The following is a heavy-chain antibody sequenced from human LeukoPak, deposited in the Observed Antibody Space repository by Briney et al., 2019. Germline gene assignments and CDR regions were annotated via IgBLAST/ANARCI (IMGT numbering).Heavy chain of an antibody. CDR3: ARAGHSSGYYGGKHDAFDI. CDR2: IYYSGST. Sequence: SETLSLTCTVSGGSISSYYWSWIRQPPGKGLEWIGYIYYSGSTNYNPSLKSRVTISVDTSKNQFSLKLSSVTAADTAVYYCARAGHSSGYYGGKHDAFDIWGQGTMVIVSS. D-gene: IGHD3-22*01. CDR1: GGSISSYY. J-gene: IGHJ3*02. V-gene: IGHV4-59*01.